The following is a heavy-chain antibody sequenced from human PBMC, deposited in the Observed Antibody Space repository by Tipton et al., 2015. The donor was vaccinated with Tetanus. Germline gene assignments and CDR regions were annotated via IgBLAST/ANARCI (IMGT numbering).Heavy chain of an antibody. Sequence: TLSLTCTVSGGSISSYYWSWIRQPPGKGLEWIGYIYYSGSTNYNPSLKSRVTISADTSKNQFSLKLSSVTAADTAVYYCARDPGGVSDYWGQGTLVTVSS. CDR3: ARDPGGVSDY. CDR1: GGSISSYY. CDR2: IYYSGST. D-gene: IGHD3-16*01. V-gene: IGHV4-59*01. J-gene: IGHJ4*02.